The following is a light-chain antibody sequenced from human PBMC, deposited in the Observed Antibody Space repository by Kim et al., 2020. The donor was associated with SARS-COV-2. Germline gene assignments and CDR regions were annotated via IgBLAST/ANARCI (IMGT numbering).Light chain of an antibody. V-gene: IGKV1-16*01. Sequence: DIQMTQSPPSLSASVGDRVTITCRASQDISTYLAWFQQKPGKAPKSLIYAASNLQSGVSSPFSGSGSGTDFTLTISSLQPEDFATYYCQQYKNAPLTFGGGTKVDIK. CDR1: QDISTY. CDR2: AAS. CDR3: QQYKNAPLT. J-gene: IGKJ4*01.